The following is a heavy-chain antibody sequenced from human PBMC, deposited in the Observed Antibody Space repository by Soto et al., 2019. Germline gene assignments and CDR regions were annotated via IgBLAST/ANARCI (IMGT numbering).Heavy chain of an antibody. Sequence: EVQLLESGGGLVKPGGSLRLSCAASGFTFSSYTMNWVRQAPGKGLEWVSSIPSSSSAIDYADSVRGRFTISRDNAKNSLYLQMNSLRAEDAAVYYCARDPNTGTYHFNYWGQGTLVTV. D-gene: IGHD1-1*01. CDR1: GFTFSSYT. CDR3: ARDPNTGTYHFNY. V-gene: IGHV3-21*01. CDR2: IPSSSSAI. J-gene: IGHJ4*02.